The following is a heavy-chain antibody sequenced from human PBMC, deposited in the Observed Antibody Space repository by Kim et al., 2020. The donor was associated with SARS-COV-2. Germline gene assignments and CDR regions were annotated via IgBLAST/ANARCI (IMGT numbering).Heavy chain of an antibody. V-gene: IGHV4-59*01. CDR3: ARGRVPGLQGAFDI. Sequence: SETLSLTCSVSGGSIGRYYWSWIRQSPGKGLEWIGYIYYSGTTNYNPSLKSRLAMSVDTSKSHFSLKLTSLTAADTAIYYCARGRVPGLQGAFDIWGQGTRVTVSS. CDR1: GGSIGRYY. D-gene: IGHD3-10*01. J-gene: IGHJ3*02. CDR2: IYYSGTT.